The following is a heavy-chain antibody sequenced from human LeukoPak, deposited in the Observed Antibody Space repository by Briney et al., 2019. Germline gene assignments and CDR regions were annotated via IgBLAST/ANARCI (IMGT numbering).Heavy chain of an antibody. CDR3: ARLSGNYYGGFYFDY. D-gene: IGHD1-26*01. J-gene: IGHJ4*02. CDR2: INPIFGTT. CDR1: GVSFSRCT. V-gene: IGHV1-69*06. Sequence: SVKVFCKASGVSFSRCTISWVRQEPGQGLEWMGGINPIFGTTNYAQKFQGRVTITADKSTSTAYMELSSLRSEDTAVYYCARLSGNYYGGFYFDYWGQGTLVTVSS.